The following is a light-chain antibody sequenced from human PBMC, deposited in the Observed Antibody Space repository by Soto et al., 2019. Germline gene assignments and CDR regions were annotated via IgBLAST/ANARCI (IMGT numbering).Light chain of an antibody. CDR2: KAS. CDR3: XXYXXXPVT. Sequence: DIQMTQSPSTLSASVGDRVTITCRASQSISNSLAWYQQKPGKAPNLLIYKASSLESGVPSRFSGSGSGTXFTLTXXXXQPDXVXXXXXXXYXXXPVTFGGGTKVEMK. CDR1: QSISNS. J-gene: IGKJ4*01. V-gene: IGKV1-5*03.